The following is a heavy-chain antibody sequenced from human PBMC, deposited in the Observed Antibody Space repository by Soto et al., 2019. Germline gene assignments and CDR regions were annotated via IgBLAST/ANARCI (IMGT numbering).Heavy chain of an antibody. CDR1: GDRVSSNSAA. J-gene: IGHJ5*02. V-gene: IGHV6-1*01. D-gene: IGHD2-2*01. CDR2: TYYRSKWYN. CDR3: ARYARDGSSTSLLFDP. Sequence: SQTLSLTCAISGDRVSSNSAAWNWIRQSPSRGLEWLGRTYYRSKWYNDYAVSVKSRITINPDTSKNQFSLQLNSVTPEDTAVYYCARYARDGSSTSLLFDPWGQGTLVTVSS.